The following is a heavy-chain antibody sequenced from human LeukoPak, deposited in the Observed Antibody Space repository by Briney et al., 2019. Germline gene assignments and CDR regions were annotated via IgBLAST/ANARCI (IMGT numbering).Heavy chain of an antibody. D-gene: IGHD6-13*01. V-gene: IGHV3-23*01. CDR3: VKGFRAEDY. J-gene: IGHJ4*02. CDR1: GFTLSSYA. CDR2: ISVGGAGT. Sequence: GGSLRLSCAASGFTLSSYAMSWLRQAPGKGLEWVSVISVGGAGTYYADSVKGRFTISRDNSENTLYLQMNGLRAEDTAVYYCVKGFRAEDYWGQGTLVTVAS.